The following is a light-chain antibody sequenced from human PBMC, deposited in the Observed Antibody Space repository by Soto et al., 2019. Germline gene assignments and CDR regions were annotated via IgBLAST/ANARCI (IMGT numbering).Light chain of an antibody. CDR1: RNILYSSNNKNY. J-gene: IGKJ4*01. V-gene: IGKV4-1*01. CDR3: QQYYSAPLT. CDR2: WAS. Sequence: DIVLTQSPDSLAVSLGERATIKCKSSRNILYSSNNKNYLAWYQQKPGQPPKLLIYWASTRESGVPDRFSGSGSGTDFTLTISSLQAEDVAVYYCQQYYSAPLTFGGGTKVEIK.